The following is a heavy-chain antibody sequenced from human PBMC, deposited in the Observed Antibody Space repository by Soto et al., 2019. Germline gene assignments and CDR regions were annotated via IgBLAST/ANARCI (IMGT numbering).Heavy chain of an antibody. J-gene: IGHJ4*02. CDR1: GFTFSAYA. CDR3: ARSPSITGTTLDC. Sequence: QVQLVESGGGVVQPGRSLRLSCAASGFTFSAYAMHWVRQAPGKGLEWVAVISYDGSNKFYADSVKGRFTISRDSSKNTLYLQMNSLRGEDTAVYYCARSPSITGTTLDCWGQGTLVTVSS. CDR2: ISYDGSNK. D-gene: IGHD1-20*01. V-gene: IGHV3-30-3*01.